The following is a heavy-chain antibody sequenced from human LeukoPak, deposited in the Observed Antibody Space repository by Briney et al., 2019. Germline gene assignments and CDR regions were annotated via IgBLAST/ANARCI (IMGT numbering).Heavy chain of an antibody. J-gene: IGHJ4*02. V-gene: IGHV4-39*07. Sequence: PSETLSLTCTVSGGSISSSSYYWGWIRQPPGKGLEWIGSIYYSGNTYYNPSLKSRVTISVDTSKNQISLKLSSVTAADTAVYYCARASYGSGSYKYWGQGTLVTVSS. D-gene: IGHD3-10*01. CDR2: IYYSGNT. CDR3: ARASYGSGSYKY. CDR1: GGSISSSSYY.